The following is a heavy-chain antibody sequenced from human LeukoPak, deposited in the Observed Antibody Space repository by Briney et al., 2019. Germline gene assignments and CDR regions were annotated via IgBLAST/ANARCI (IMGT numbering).Heavy chain of an antibody. D-gene: IGHD6-13*01. Sequence: GGSLRLSCTASGFTFSSYSMNWVRQAPGKGLEWVSSISSSNSYIYYADSVKGRFTISRDNAKNSLYLQMNSLRAEDTAVYYCARDPEKYSSSWYLDYWGQGTLVTISS. CDR2: ISSSNSYI. CDR1: GFTFSSYS. CDR3: ARDPEKYSSSWYLDY. V-gene: IGHV3-21*01. J-gene: IGHJ4*02.